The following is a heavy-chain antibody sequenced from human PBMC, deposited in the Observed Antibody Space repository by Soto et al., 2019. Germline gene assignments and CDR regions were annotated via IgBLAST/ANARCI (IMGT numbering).Heavy chain of an antibody. CDR1: GFTFSSYS. CDR3: AKESAHFLLEWLSTNFDY. D-gene: IGHD3-3*01. CDR2: ISNSRSYI. V-gene: IGHV3-21*01. Sequence: GGSLRLSCAASGFTFSSYSMNWVRQAPGKGLEWVSFISNSRSYIYYADSVKGRFTISRDNSKNTLYLQMNSLRAEDTAVYYCAKESAHFLLEWLSTNFDYWGQGTLVTVSS. J-gene: IGHJ4*02.